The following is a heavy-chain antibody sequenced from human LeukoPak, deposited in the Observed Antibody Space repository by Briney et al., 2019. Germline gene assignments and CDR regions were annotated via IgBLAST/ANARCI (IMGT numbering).Heavy chain of an antibody. CDR3: ARGGVEMGDAFDI. CDR1: GFKFSSYS. D-gene: IGHD5-24*01. V-gene: IGHV3-21*01. Sequence: GGSLRLSCAASGFKFSSYSMNWVRQAPGKGLEWVSSISTSSSYIYYADSVKGRFTISRDNAKNSLYLQMNSLRAEDTAVYYCARGGVEMGDAFDIWGQGTMVTVSS. CDR2: ISTSSSYI. J-gene: IGHJ3*02.